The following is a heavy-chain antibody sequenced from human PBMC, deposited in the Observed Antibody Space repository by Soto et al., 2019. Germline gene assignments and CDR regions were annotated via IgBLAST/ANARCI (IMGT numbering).Heavy chain of an antibody. CDR2: ISWDGGST. J-gene: IGHJ4*02. V-gene: IGHV3-43*01. D-gene: IGHD5-12*01. CDR3: AKALLRGYSGYDSIDY. CDR1: GFTFDDYT. Sequence: GGSLRLSCAASGFTFDDYTMHWVRQAPGKGLEWVSLISWDGGSTYYADSVKGRFTISRDNSKNSLYLQMNSLRTEDTALYYCAKALLRGYSGYDSIDYWGQGTLVTVSS.